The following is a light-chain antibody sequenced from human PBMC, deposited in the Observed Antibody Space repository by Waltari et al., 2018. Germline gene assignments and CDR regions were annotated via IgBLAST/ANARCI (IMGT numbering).Light chain of an antibody. V-gene: IGLV2-11*01. Sequence: QSALTQPRSVSGSPGQSVTISCSGTSNDVGGYNRVSWYQQHPGKAPKVLIYGVTKRPSGVPDRFSGSRTGNTASLTISGLQAEDEADYYCSSYTSSSTLFGGGTKLTVL. CDR3: SSYTSSSTL. J-gene: IGLJ3*02. CDR2: GVT. CDR1: SNDVGGYNR.